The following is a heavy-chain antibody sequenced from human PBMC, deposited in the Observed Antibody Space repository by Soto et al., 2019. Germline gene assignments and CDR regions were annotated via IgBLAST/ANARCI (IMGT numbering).Heavy chain of an antibody. CDR3: PRGVSVYDSSSYYYMDV. Sequence: ASVKVSCKASGYTFTSYDINWVRQATGQGLEWMGWMNPNSGNTGYAQKFQGRVTMTRNTSISTAYMELSSLRSEDTAVYYCPRGVSVYDSSSYYYMDVWCKGTTVTVSS. J-gene: IGHJ6*03. V-gene: IGHV1-8*01. CDR2: MNPNSGNT. D-gene: IGHD5-12*01. CDR1: GYTFTSYD.